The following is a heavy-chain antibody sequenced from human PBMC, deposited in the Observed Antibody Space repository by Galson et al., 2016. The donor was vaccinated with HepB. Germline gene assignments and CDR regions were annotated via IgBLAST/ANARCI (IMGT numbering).Heavy chain of an antibody. J-gene: IGHJ4*02. CDR2: INTDGSNT. V-gene: IGHV3-74*01. Sequence: SLRLSCAASGFIFTDYWMYWVRQVPGKGLVWVSRINTDGSNTRYADSVKGRFTISRDNTKSTLYLEMNSLRAEDTAVYYCGRASHCGRGCYYHFDSWGQGALVTVSS. CDR1: GFIFTDYW. CDR3: GRASHCGRGCYYHFDS. D-gene: IGHD2-21*02.